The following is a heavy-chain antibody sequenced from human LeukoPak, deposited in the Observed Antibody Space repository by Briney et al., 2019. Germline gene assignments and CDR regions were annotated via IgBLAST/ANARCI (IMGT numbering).Heavy chain of an antibody. CDR1: GFPFNVQT. J-gene: IGHJ4*02. V-gene: IGHV3-7*01. Sequence: GGSLRLSCAASGFPFNVQTMSWVRQAPGKGLDWVASMREDGREIYYVDSAKGRFTISRDNPKNSLYLQMNFLRAEDTAVYYCARGGAPRGRFENWGQGTLVTVSS. D-gene: IGHD1-26*01. CDR3: ARGGAPRGRFEN. CDR2: MREDGREI.